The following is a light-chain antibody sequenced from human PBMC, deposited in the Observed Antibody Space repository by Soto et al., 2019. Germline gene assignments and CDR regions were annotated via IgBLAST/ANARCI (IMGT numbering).Light chain of an antibody. CDR3: LQYNSWPRGT. CDR2: ATS. V-gene: IGKV3-15*01. J-gene: IGKJ1*01. CDR1: QRINNN. Sequence: VMTQSPATLSVSPGERVALSCRASQRINNNLAWYQQKPGQAPRLLISATSTRATGIPARFSGSGSGTEFTLTISSLQSEDFAVYYCLQYNSWPRGTFGQGTKVDIK.